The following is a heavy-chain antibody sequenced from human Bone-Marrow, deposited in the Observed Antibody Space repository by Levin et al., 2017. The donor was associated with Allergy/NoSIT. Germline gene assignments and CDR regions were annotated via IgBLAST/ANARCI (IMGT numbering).Heavy chain of an antibody. D-gene: IGHD3-16*01. CDR3: AKDTDSGMRDYSWGIFDF. CDR2: IRSEGGYK. Sequence: TGGSLRLSCAASGFTFNNFAMAWVRQAPGKGLEWVAGIRSEGGYKPYADSVKGRFIISRDNSNNMMYLQMSSLRADDTAIYYCAKDTDSGMRDYSWGIFDFWGRGTLVTVSS. V-gene: IGHV3-23*01. CDR1: GFTFNNFA. J-gene: IGHJ4*02.